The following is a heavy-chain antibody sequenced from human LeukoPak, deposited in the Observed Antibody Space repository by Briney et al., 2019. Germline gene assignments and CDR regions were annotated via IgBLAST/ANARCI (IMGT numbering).Heavy chain of an antibody. J-gene: IGHJ6*02. Sequence: GGSLRLSCAASGFTFSSSSISWVRQAPGKGLEWVSAITDAVGSTHYADSVKGRFTISSDNSKNTVYLQMNSLRPEDMAVYYCARGTVYDILTGYSSYYYYYGMDVWGQGTTVTVSS. V-gene: IGHV3-23*01. CDR3: ARGTVYDILTGYSSYYYYYGMDV. D-gene: IGHD3-9*01. CDR1: GFTFSSSS. CDR2: ITDAVGST.